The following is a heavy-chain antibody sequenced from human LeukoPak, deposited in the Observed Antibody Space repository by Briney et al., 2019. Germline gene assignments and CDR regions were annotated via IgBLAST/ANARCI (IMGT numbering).Heavy chain of an antibody. CDR2: ISGSGNII. CDR3: ARDLEWELGYFDS. CDR1: GFTFSSYN. D-gene: IGHD1-26*01. V-gene: IGHV3-48*04. Sequence: TGGSLRLSCAASGFTFSSYNMNWVRQAPGKGLEWVSYISGSGNIIYYAGSVKGRFTISRDNPKNSLYLQMNSLRAEDTAVYYCARDLEWELGYFDSWGQGTLVTVSS. J-gene: IGHJ4*02.